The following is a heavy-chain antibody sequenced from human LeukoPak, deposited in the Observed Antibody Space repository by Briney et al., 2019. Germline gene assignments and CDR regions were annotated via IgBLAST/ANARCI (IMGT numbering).Heavy chain of an antibody. D-gene: IGHD5-18*01. Sequence: GGSLRLSCAASGFTFDDYAMHWVRQAPGKGLEWVSGISWNSGSIGYADSVKGRFTISRDNAKNSLYLQMNSLRAEDTAVYYCARGGGYSYGSFDYWGKGTTVTISS. CDR3: ARGGGYSYGSFDY. CDR1: GFTFDDYA. V-gene: IGHV3-9*01. CDR2: ISWNSGSI. J-gene: IGHJ4*03.